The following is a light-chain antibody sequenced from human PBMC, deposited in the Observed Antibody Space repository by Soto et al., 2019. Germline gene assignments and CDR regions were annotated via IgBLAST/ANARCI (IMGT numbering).Light chain of an antibody. CDR2: EVS. Sequence: QSALTQPASVSGSPGQSTTISCTGTSSDVGGYNSVSWYQQHPGKAPKLKIYEVSNRPSGVSNRFSGSKSGNTASLTISGLQAEDEADYYCSSYTSSSTPYVFGTGTKSPS. J-gene: IGLJ1*01. V-gene: IGLV2-14*01. CDR3: SSYTSSSTPYV. CDR1: SSDVGGYNS.